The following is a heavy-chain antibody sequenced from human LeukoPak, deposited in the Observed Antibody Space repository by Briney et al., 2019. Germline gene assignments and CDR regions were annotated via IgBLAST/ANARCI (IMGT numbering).Heavy chain of an antibody. CDR3: ARFGYNFPDAFDI. CDR2: IYYSGST. J-gene: IGHJ3*02. V-gene: IGHV4-59*01. Sequence: SETLSLTCTVSGGSISSYYWGWIRQPPGKGLEWIGYIYYSGSTNYNPSLKSRVTISVDTSKNQFSLKLSSVTAADTAVYYCARFGYNFPDAFDIWGQGTMVTVSS. CDR1: GGSISSYY. D-gene: IGHD5-24*01.